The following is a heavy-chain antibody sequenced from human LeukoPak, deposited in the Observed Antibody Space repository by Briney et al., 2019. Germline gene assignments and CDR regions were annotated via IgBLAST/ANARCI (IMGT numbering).Heavy chain of an antibody. D-gene: IGHD5-12*01. J-gene: IGHJ4*02. CDR2: INPNSGNT. Sequence: ASVTVSCKASGYTFTGYYIHWVRQAPGQGLEWMGWINPNSGNTNSAQKFQGRVTMTRDTSITTAYVELSRLRSDDTAVYYCARGYSGYDFAYWGQGTLVTVSS. CDR3: ARGYSGYDFAY. V-gene: IGHV1-2*02. CDR1: GYTFTGYY.